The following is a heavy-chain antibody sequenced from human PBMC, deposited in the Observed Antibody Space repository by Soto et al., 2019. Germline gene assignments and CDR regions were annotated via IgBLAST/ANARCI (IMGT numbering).Heavy chain of an antibody. Sequence: SVKVYCKASGYTFTSYDINWVRQATGQGLEWLGWISPYNDDTKYAQRLQGRVTMTTDTSTRTAYMDIRGLRSDDTAIYYCARGGYYDSSGARNYHYYGMDVWGQGTTVTVSS. CDR1: GYTFTSYD. CDR2: ISPYNDDT. CDR3: ARGGYYDSSGARNYHYYGMDV. D-gene: IGHD3-22*01. V-gene: IGHV1-18*01. J-gene: IGHJ6*02.